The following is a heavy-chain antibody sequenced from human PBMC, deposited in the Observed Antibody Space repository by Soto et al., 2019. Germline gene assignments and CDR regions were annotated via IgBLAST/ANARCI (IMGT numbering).Heavy chain of an antibody. Sequence: QVQLVQSGAEVKKPGSSVKVSCKASGGTFSSYTISWVRQAPGQGLEWMGGIFPIFGSANYAQKFQGRVTITADESTSTAYMELSSLRSEDTAVYYCARRYCISTSCHYYGMDVWGQGTTVTVSS. D-gene: IGHD2-2*01. V-gene: IGHV1-69*12. CDR1: GGTFSSYT. CDR2: IFPIFGSA. CDR3: ARRYCISTSCHYYGMDV. J-gene: IGHJ6*02.